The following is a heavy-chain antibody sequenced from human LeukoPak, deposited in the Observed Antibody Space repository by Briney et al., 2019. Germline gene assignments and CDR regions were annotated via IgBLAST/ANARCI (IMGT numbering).Heavy chain of an antibody. Sequence: GGSLRLSCAASGFTFSIYAMSWVRQAPGKGLEWVSTITDSGGATYHADSVKGRFTISRDNSKNTLCLQMNSLRAEDTAVYYCAQRAQLPKRHFDYWGQGTLVTVSS. CDR2: ITDSGGAT. J-gene: IGHJ4*02. CDR3: AQRAQLPKRHFDY. D-gene: IGHD2-2*01. CDR1: GFTFSIYA. V-gene: IGHV3-23*01.